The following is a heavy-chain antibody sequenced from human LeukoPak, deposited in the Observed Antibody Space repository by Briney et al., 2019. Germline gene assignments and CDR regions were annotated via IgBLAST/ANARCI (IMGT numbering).Heavy chain of an antibody. CDR2: FHNSGTS. Sequence: PSETLSLTCTVSDDSISDYYRGWIRQPPGKGLEWIGYFHNSGTSTYNPSLRSRVTISAETSKNQFSLKLNSLTTADTAVYYCTRGAGWLIDYWGQGILVTVSS. CDR3: TRGAGWLIDY. J-gene: IGHJ4*02. CDR1: DDSISDYY. D-gene: IGHD3-16*01. V-gene: IGHV4-59*01.